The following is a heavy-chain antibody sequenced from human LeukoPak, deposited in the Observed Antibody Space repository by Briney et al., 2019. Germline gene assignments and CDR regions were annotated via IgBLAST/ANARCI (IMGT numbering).Heavy chain of an antibody. D-gene: IGHD4-17*01. CDR2: VSGSCGST. Sequence: PGGSLRLSCAASGFTFSSYAMSWVRQAPGKGLEWVSVVSGSCGSTYYADSVKGRFTISRANSKNTLYLQMNSLSAEATAVYYCAKEIYGDSTGGRFQHWGQGTLVTVSS. V-gene: IGHV3-23*01. CDR3: AKEIYGDSTGGRFQH. J-gene: IGHJ1*01. CDR1: GFTFSSYA.